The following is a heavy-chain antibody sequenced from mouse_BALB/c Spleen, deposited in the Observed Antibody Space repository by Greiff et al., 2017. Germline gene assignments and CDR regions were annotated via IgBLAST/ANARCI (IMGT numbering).Heavy chain of an antibody. CDR2: ISYSGST. CDR1: GYSITSDYA. CDR3: ARGDSYFDY. Sequence: EVKLQESGPGLVKPSQSLSLTCTVTGYSITSDYAWNWIRQFPGNKLEWMGYISYSGSTSYNPSLKSRISITRDTSKNQFFLQLNSVTTEDTATYYCARGDSYFDYWGQGTTLTVSS. J-gene: IGHJ2*01. V-gene: IGHV3-2*02. D-gene: IGHD3-3*01.